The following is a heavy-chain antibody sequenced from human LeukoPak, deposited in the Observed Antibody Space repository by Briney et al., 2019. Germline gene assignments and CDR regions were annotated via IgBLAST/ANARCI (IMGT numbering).Heavy chain of an antibody. CDR1: GFLFGGHA. CDR2: IHSCATYI. V-gene: IGHV3-21*06. D-gene: IGHD2-2*01. CDR3: ARAAIRVDFFDS. J-gene: IGHJ4*02. Sequence: GGSLRLSCAASGFLFGGHAMVWIRQAPGKGLECVSSIHSCATYITYADSVRGRFTISRDNDKNSLFLDMNDLRAEDTAVYYCARAAIRVDFFDSWGQGTPVAVSS.